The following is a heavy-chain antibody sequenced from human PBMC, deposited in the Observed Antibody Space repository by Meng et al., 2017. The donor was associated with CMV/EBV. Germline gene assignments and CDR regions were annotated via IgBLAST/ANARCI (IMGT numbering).Heavy chain of an antibody. J-gene: IGHJ6*02. V-gene: IGHV3-43*01. Sequence: GESLKISCAASGFTFDDYTMHWVRQAPGKGLEWVSLISWDGGSTYYADSVKGRFTISRDNSKNSLYLQMNSLRTEDTALYYCAKDKYTAMVSDMDVWGQGTTVTVSS. D-gene: IGHD5-18*01. CDR3: AKDKYTAMVSDMDV. CDR1: GFTFDDYT. CDR2: ISWDGGST.